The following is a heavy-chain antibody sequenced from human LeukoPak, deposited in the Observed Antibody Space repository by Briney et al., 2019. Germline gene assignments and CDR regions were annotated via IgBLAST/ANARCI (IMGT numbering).Heavy chain of an antibody. CDR2: IYYSGST. CDR3: ARGWASSSRPFDY. J-gene: IGHJ4*02. Sequence: SRTLSLTCTVSGGSISSGDYYWSWIRQPPGKGLEWIGYIYYSGSTYYNPSLKSRVTISVDTSKNQFSLKLSSVTAADTAVYYCARGWASSSRPFDYWGQGTLVTVSS. CDR1: GGSISSGDYY. D-gene: IGHD6-6*01. V-gene: IGHV4-30-4*08.